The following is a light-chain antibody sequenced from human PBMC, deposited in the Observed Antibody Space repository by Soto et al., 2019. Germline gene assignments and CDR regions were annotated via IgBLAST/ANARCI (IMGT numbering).Light chain of an antibody. V-gene: IGLV1-44*01. J-gene: IGLJ2*01. CDR1: NSDIGSHA. CDR2: STD. CDR3: ATWADSVNGVV. Sequence: QSVLTQPPSASGTPGQRVTISCSGSNSDIGSHAVDWYQQFPGTAPTLLIYSTDQRPSGVPDRISGSQSGTSASLAISRLQSEAEADYYCATWADSVNGVVFGGGTKLTVL.